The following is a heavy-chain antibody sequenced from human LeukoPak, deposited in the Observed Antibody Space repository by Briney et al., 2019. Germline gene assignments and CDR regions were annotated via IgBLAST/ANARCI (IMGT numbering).Heavy chain of an antibody. CDR3: ARDMILGAAGDFDY. CDR2: ISSSSSTI. Sequence: GGSLRLSCAASGFTFSSYSMNWVRQAPGKGLEWVSYISSSSSTIYYADSVKGRFTISRDNAKNSLYLQMNSLRAEDTAVYYCARDMILGAAGDFDYWGQGTLVTVSS. J-gene: IGHJ4*02. CDR1: GFTFSSYS. V-gene: IGHV3-48*04. D-gene: IGHD6-13*01.